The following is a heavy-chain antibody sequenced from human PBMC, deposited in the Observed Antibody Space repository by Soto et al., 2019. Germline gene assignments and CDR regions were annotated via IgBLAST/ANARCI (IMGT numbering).Heavy chain of an antibody. CDR1: GFTFDQYT. J-gene: IGHJ6*03. D-gene: IGHD3-16*01. V-gene: IGHV3-9*01. CDR2: ITWHSGTI. CDR3: AKEMITFGDFNYYYMDV. Sequence: EVQLVESGGGLVQPGRSLRLACAASGFTFDQYTMHWVRQAPGKGLEWVSSITWHSGTIGYADSVKGRFTISRDNAKNSLYLQINSLLGEDTALYYCAKEMITFGDFNYYYMDVWGNGTTVTVSS.